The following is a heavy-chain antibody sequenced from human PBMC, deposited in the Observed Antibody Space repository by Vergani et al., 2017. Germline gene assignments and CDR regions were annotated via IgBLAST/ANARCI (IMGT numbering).Heavy chain of an antibody. D-gene: IGHD2-2*01. V-gene: IGHV4-31*03. CDR3: ARIPRGYCSSVICFPFDH. CDR1: GGSISSAGYF. Sequence: QVQLQESGPGLVKPSQTLSLTCTVSGGSISSAGYFWSWIRQHPGKGLELIGYTYHSGSAYYNPSLESRVTMSVDTSKNQFSLSLNSVTASDTAVYYCARIPRGYCSSVICFPFDHWGQGSLVTVSS. CDR2: TYHSGSA. J-gene: IGHJ4*02.